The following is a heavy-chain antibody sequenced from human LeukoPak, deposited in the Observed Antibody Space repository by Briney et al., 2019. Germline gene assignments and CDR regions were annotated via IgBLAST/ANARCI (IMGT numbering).Heavy chain of an antibody. Sequence: ASVKVSCKASGDTVTNDPLTWVRQAPGQGLEWMGWISAYNGNTNYAQKLQGRVTMTTDTSTSTAYMELRSLRSDDTAVYYCARGVYDGKDYYYYYMDVWGKGTTVTVSS. CDR1: GDTVTNDP. CDR2: ISAYNGNT. V-gene: IGHV1-18*01. CDR3: ARGVYDGKDYYYYYMDV. J-gene: IGHJ6*03. D-gene: IGHD2/OR15-2a*01.